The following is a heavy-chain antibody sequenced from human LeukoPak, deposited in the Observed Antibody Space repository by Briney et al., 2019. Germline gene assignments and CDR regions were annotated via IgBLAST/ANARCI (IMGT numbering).Heavy chain of an antibody. D-gene: IGHD3-10*01. CDR3: ARERGGGMDV. Sequence: GGSLRLSCAASGFTFSSYWMHWVRQAPGKGLVWVSHISSDGSTTNYADSVKGRFTISRDNAKNTLYLQMNSLRAEDTAVYFCARERGGGMDVWGQGTTVTVS. CDR1: GFTFSSYW. CDR2: ISSDGSTT. V-gene: IGHV3-74*01. J-gene: IGHJ6*02.